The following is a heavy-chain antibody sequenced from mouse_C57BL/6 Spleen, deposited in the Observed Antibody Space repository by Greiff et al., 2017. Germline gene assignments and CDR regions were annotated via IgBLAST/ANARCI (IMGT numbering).Heavy chain of an antibody. V-gene: IGHV1-52*01. Sequence: QVQLQQPGAELVRPGSSVKLSCKASGYTFTRYWMHWVKQRPIQGLEWIGNIDPSGSETHYNQKFKDKATLTVDKSSSTAYMQLSSLTSEDSAVYDCARELTGTGFAYWGQGTLVTVSA. D-gene: IGHD4-1*01. CDR2: IDPSGSET. CDR3: ARELTGTGFAY. J-gene: IGHJ3*01. CDR1: GYTFTRYW.